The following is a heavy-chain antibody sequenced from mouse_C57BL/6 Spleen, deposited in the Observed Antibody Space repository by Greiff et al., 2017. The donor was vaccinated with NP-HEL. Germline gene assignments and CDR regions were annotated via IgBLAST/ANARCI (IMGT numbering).Heavy chain of an antibody. CDR3: TRDAYGSSYYYAMDY. J-gene: IGHJ4*01. V-gene: IGHV5-9-1*02. CDR1: GFTFSSYA. D-gene: IGHD1-1*01. CDR2: ISSGGDYI. Sequence: EVQLVESGEGLVKPGGSLKLSCAASGFTFSSYAMSWVRQTPEKRLEWVAYISSGGDYIYYADTVKGRFTISRDNARNTLYLQMSSLKSEDTAMYYCTRDAYGSSYYYAMDYWGQGTSVTVSS.